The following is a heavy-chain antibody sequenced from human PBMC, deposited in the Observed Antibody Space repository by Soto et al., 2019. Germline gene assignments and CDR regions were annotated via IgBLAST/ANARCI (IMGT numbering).Heavy chain of an antibody. Sequence: GASVKVSCKASGGTFSSYAISWVRQAPGQGLEWMGGIIPIFGTANYAQKFQGRVTITADESTSTAYMELSSLRSKDTAVYYCADGSGYSYGYGYYYGMDVWGQGTTVTVSS. J-gene: IGHJ6*02. CDR3: ADGSGYSYGYGYYYGMDV. CDR1: GGTFSSYA. CDR2: IIPIFGTA. V-gene: IGHV1-69*13. D-gene: IGHD5-18*01.